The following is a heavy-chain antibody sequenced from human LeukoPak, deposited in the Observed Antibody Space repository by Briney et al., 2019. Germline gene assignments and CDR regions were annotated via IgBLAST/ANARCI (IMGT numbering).Heavy chain of an antibody. CDR2: ISSSSSYI. Sequence: GGSLRLSCAASGFTFSSYSMNWVRQAPGKGQEWVSSISSSSSYIYYADSVKGRFTISRENAKSSLYLQMNSLRAEDTAVYYCARERRWVRGVDYWGQGTLVTVSS. V-gene: IGHV3-21*01. D-gene: IGHD3-10*01. CDR3: ARERRWVRGVDY. J-gene: IGHJ4*02. CDR1: GFTFSSYS.